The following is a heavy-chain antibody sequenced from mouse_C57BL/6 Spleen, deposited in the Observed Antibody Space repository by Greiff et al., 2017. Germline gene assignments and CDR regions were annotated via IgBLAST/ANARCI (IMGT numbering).Heavy chain of an antibody. D-gene: IGHD2-4*01. V-gene: IGHV1-55*01. CDR2: IYPGSGST. CDR1: GYTFTSYW. CDR3: AIYYDYSSGFAY. Sequence: QVQLQQPGAELVKPGASVKMSCKASGYTFTSYWITWVKQRPGQGLEWIGDIYPGSGSTNYNEKFKSKATLTVDTSSSTAYMQLSSLTSEDSAVYYCAIYYDYSSGFAYWGQGTLVTVSA. J-gene: IGHJ3*01.